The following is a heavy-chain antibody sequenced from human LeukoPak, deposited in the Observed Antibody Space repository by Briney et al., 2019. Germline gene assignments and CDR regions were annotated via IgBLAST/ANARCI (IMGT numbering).Heavy chain of an antibody. CDR1: GGSISSSSYY. CDR3: ARDVLSGDWTAYEDY. Sequence: ASETLSLTCTVSGGSISSSSYYWGWIRQPPGKGLEWIGSIYYSGSTYYNPSLKSRVTMSVDTSKNQFSLKLSSVTAADTAVYYCARDVLSGDWTAYEDYWGQGTLVTVSS. D-gene: IGHD3/OR15-3a*01. CDR2: IYYSGST. V-gene: IGHV4-39*07. J-gene: IGHJ4*02.